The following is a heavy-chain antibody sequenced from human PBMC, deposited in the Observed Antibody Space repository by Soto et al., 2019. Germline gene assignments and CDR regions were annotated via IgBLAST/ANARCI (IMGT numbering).Heavy chain of an antibody. CDR2: IYSSGST. Sequence: QVQLQESGPGLVKPSQTLSLTCTVSGDSISSGDYYWSWIRQPPGKGLEWIGYIYSSGSTYYNPSLKSRVTISVDTSKNQFSLKLSSVTAADTAVYYCARDIVLVPFFFGYYGMDVWGQGTTVTVSS. J-gene: IGHJ6*02. D-gene: IGHD2-2*01. CDR1: GDSISSGDYY. CDR3: ARDIVLVPFFFGYYGMDV. V-gene: IGHV4-30-4*01.